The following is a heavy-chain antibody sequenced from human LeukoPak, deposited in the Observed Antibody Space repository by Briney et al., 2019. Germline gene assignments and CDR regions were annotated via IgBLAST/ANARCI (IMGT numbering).Heavy chain of an antibody. CDR3: ARDYKYAFDN. V-gene: IGHV3-48*01. J-gene: IGHJ4*02. CDR2: IGIDSGNT. Sequence: GGSLGLSCAASGFTFSDYSMNWVRQAPGKGLEWISYIGIDSGNTNYADSVKGRFTISGDKAKNSLYLQMNSLRVEDTAVYHCARDYKYAFDNWGQGTLVTVSS. D-gene: IGHD5-24*01. CDR1: GFTFSDYS.